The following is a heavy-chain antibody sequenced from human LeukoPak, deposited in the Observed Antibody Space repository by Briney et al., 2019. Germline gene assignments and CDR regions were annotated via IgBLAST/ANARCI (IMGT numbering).Heavy chain of an antibody. Sequence: ASVKVSCKASGYTFTSYDINWVRQATGQGLEWMGWMNPNSGNTGHAQKFQGRVTMTRNTSISTAYMELSSLRSEDTAVYYCARGVVVPAAMEYYYYYYGMDVWGQGTTVTVSS. V-gene: IGHV1-8*01. CDR1: GYTFTSYD. J-gene: IGHJ6*02. CDR2: MNPNSGNT. CDR3: ARGVVVPAAMEYYYYYYGMDV. D-gene: IGHD2-2*01.